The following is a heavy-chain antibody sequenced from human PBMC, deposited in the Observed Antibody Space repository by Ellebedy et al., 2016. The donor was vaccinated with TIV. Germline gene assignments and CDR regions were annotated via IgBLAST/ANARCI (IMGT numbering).Heavy chain of an antibody. D-gene: IGHD5-18*01. CDR3: ARQDTVDTAMFSN. CDR1: GYSFTNYW. J-gene: IGHJ4*02. V-gene: IGHV5-51*01. CDR2: IYLGYSNT. Sequence: GESLKISCKVSGYSFTNYWIGWVRQMPGKGLDWMGAIYLGYSNTKYSPSFQGQFTISADKSINTAYLQWSSLKASDTAMYYCARQDTVDTAMFSNWGQGTLVTVSS.